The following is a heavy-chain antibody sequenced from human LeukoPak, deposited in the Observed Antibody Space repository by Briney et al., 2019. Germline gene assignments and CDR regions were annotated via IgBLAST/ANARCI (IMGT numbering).Heavy chain of an antibody. J-gene: IGHJ4*02. CDR1: GFTFSSYA. CDR3: ARGPAYCGGDCYSSVDY. D-gene: IGHD2-21*02. CDR2: ISYDGSNK. Sequence: GGSLRLSCAASGFTFSSYAMHWVRQAPGKGLEWVAVISYDGSNKYYADSVKGRFTISRDNSKNTLYLQMNSLRAEDMAVYYCARGPAYCGGDCYSSVDYWGQGTLVTVSS. V-gene: IGHV3-30*04.